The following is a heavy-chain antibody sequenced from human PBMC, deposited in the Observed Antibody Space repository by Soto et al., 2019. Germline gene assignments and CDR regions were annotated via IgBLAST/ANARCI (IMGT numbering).Heavy chain of an antibody. Sequence: ASVKVSCKASGYTFTSYGISWVRQAPGQGLEWMGWISAYNGNTNYAQKLQGRVTMTTDTSTSTAYMELRSLRSDDTAVYYCARAPDYYDFWSGYFNPGQTDAFDIWGQGTMVTVSS. D-gene: IGHD3-3*01. CDR1: GYTFTSYG. J-gene: IGHJ3*02. CDR2: ISAYNGNT. V-gene: IGHV1-18*01. CDR3: ARAPDYYDFWSGYFNPGQTDAFDI.